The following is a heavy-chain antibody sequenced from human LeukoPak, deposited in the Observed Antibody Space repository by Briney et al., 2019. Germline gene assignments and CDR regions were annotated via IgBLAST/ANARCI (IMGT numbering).Heavy chain of an antibody. CDR2: INPNSGGT. J-gene: IGHJ6*03. Sequence: ASVKVSCKASGYTFTGYYMLWVRQAPGQGLEWMGWINPNSGGTNYAQKFQGRVTMTRDTSISTAYMELSRLRSDDTAVYYCARGFDYYYYYMDVWGKGTTVTISS. V-gene: IGHV1-2*02. CDR3: ARGFDYYYYYMDV. CDR1: GYTFTGYY.